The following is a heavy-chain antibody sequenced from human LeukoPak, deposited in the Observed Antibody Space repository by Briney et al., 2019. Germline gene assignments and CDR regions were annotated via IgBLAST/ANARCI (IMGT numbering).Heavy chain of an antibody. D-gene: IGHD3-22*01. CDR3: ARDSYYYDSSGYYYVPFDY. CDR2: IKQDGSEK. V-gene: IGHV3-7*01. CDR1: GFTFSSYW. J-gene: IGHJ4*02. Sequence: GGSLRLSCAASGFTFSSYWMSWVRQAPGKGLEWVANIKQDGSEKYYVDSVKGRFTISRDNAKNSLYLQMNSLRAEDTAVYYCARDSYYYDSSGYYYVPFDYWGQGTLVTVSS.